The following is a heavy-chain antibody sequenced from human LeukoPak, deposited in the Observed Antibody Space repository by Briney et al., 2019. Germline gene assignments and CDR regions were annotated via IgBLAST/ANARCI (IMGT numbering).Heavy chain of an antibody. J-gene: IGHJ4*02. D-gene: IGHD3-3*01. CDR2: INPSGGST. CDR3: ARGLLRFLEWLPFDY. Sequence: VASVKVSCKASGYTFTSYYMHWVRQAPGQGLEWMGIINPSGGSTSYAQKFQGRVTMTRDTSTSTVYMELSSLRSEDTAVYYCARGLLRFLEWLPFDYWGQGTLVTVSS. V-gene: IGHV1-46*01. CDR1: GYTFTSYY.